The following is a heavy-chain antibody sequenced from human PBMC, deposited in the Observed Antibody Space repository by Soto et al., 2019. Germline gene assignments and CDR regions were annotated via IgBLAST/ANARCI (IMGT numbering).Heavy chain of an antibody. Sequence: PVESLSSSCNGSGYSFTSYWLVWVRQMPGKGLEWMGIIYPGDSDNRYSPSFQGQVTISADKSISTAYLQWSRLKASDTAMYYCARPGYYGSGPQSKDAFDIWGQGTMVTVSS. D-gene: IGHD3-10*01. CDR3: ARPGYYGSGPQSKDAFDI. CDR2: IYPGDSDN. V-gene: IGHV5-51*01. CDR1: GYSFTSYW. J-gene: IGHJ3*02.